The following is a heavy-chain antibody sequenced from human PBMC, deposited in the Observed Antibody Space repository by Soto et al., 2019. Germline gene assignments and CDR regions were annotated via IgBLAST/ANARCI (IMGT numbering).Heavy chain of an antibody. CDR2: IWYDGTQK. D-gene: IGHD4-17*01. Sequence: GGSLRLSCEASGFAFNTYSMHWVRQPPGKGLEWLAAIWYDGTQKYYADSVKGRFIISRDNSKKTLYLEMNSLRAEDTAVYYCARAGGTTVTGLWHFDSWGQGTLVTVSS. J-gene: IGHJ4*02. V-gene: IGHV3-33*01. CDR3: ARAGGTTVTGLWHFDS. CDR1: GFAFNTYS.